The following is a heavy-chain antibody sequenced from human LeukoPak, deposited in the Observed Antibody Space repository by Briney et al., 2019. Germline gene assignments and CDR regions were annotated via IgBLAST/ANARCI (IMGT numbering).Heavy chain of an antibody. CDR3: ARASSVFYFDY. V-gene: IGHV4-34*01. CDR2: INHSGST. J-gene: IGHJ4*02. D-gene: IGHD2-15*01. CDR1: GGSFSGYY. Sequence: SETLSLTCAVYGGSFSGYYWSWIRQPPGKGLEWIGEINHSGSTNYNPSLKSRVTISVDTSKNQFSLKLSSVTAADTAVYYCARASSVFYFDYWGQGTLVTVSS.